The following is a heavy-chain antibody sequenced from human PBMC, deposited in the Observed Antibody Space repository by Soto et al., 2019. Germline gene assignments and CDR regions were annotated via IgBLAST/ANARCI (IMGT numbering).Heavy chain of an antibody. D-gene: IGHD2-2*01. J-gene: IGHJ6*02. CDR1: GFTVSSNF. Sequence: GGSLRLSCAASGFTVSSNFMSWVRQAPGKGLQWVSVIYTGVGTSSADSVKGRFTISRDTSKNTLYLQMNNLRAEDTAVYYWACSSTSHSGMDVWGQGTTVTVSS. V-gene: IGHV3-53*01. CDR3: ACSSTSHSGMDV. CDR2: IYTGVGT.